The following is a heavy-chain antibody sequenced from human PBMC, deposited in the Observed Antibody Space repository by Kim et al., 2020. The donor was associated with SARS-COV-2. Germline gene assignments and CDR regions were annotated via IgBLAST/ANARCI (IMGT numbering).Heavy chain of an antibody. Sequence: GGSLRLSCAASGFTFSSYGMNWVRQAPGKGLEWVSYISSSSLTIYYADSVRGRFTISRDNAKNSLFLQMNSLRDEDTAVFYCARDRDTGWSLIVGATAFDYWGQGTLFTVSS. CDR3: ARDRDTGWSLIVGATAFDY. CDR2: ISSSSLTI. V-gene: IGHV3-48*02. D-gene: IGHD1-26*01. CDR1: GFTFSSYG. J-gene: IGHJ4*02.